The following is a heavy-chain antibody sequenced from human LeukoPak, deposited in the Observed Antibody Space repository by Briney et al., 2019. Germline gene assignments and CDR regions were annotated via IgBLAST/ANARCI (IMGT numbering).Heavy chain of an antibody. V-gene: IGHV3-23*01. Sequence: GGSLRLSCAASGFTFNNYAMSWVRQAPGKGLEWVSFITDSGGSTYYADSVKGRFTISRDSSKNTLSLQMNSLRAEDTGVYYCARDVWGDRSSYFDYWGQGILVTVSS. CDR1: GFTFNNYA. D-gene: IGHD3-22*01. CDR3: ARDVWGDRSSYFDY. CDR2: ITDSGGST. J-gene: IGHJ4*02.